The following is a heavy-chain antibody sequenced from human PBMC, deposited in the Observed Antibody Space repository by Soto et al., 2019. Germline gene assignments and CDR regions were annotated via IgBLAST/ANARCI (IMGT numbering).Heavy chain of an antibody. CDR1: GGSISSSSYY. V-gene: IGHV4-39*01. Sequence: QLQLQESGPGLVKPSETLSLTCTVSGGSISSSSYYWGWIRQPPGQGLEWIGSIYYSGSTSYNPSLKSRVTISVDTSKNQFSLKLSSVTAADTAVYYCARPGEQQLTQGAFDYWGQGTLVTVSS. CDR3: ARPGEQQLTQGAFDY. J-gene: IGHJ4*02. D-gene: IGHD6-13*01. CDR2: IYYSGST.